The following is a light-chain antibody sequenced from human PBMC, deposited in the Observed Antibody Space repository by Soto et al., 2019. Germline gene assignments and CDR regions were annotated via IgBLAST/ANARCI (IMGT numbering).Light chain of an antibody. CDR1: QSVSSY. Sequence: EIVLTQSPATLSLSPGERATLSCRASQSVSSYLAWYQQKPGQAPRLLIYDASNRATGIPARFSGSRSGTDITLTISSLEPENFAIYYCQQRSNWPPTSTFGQGTKVEIK. CDR3: QQRSNWPPTST. V-gene: IGKV3-11*01. J-gene: IGKJ1*01. CDR2: DAS.